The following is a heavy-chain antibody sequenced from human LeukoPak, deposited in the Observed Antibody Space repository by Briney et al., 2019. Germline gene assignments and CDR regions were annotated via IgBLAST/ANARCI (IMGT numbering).Heavy chain of an antibody. CDR3: ARAPLVRAGWFDP. V-gene: IGHV4-59*12. Sequence: SETLSLTCTVSGGSISSYYWSWIRQPPGKGLEWIGSIYYSGSTYYNPSLKSRVTISVDTSKNQFSLKLSSVTAADTAVYYCARAPLVRAGWFDPWGQGTLVTVSS. D-gene: IGHD3-10*01. CDR1: GGSISSYY. J-gene: IGHJ5*02. CDR2: IYYSGST.